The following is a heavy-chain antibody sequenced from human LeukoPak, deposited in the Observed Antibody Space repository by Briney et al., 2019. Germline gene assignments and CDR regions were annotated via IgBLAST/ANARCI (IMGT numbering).Heavy chain of an antibody. D-gene: IGHD6-19*01. J-gene: IGHJ4*02. CDR2: GDYSGGT. V-gene: IGHV4-39*07. CDR1: GDSFTSVTDY. Sequence: SATLSLTCTVSGDSFTSVTDYWAWIRQPPGKGLEWIASGDYSGGTYYNPSLESRVAISADMSKNQISLKLTSVTGADTAVYYCAGERGEEYSSGWYKTNYFYNWGQGIRVTVSS. CDR3: AGERGEEYSSGWYKTNYFYN.